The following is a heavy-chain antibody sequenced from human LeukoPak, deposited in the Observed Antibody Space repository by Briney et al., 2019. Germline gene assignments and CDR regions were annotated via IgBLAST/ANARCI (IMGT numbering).Heavy chain of an antibody. Sequence: SQTLSLTCAISGDIVSSNSAGWNWIRQSPSRGLEWLGRTYYRSKWYNDYVVSVKSRITISPDTSKNQFSLQLNFVTPEDTAVYYCARDRDLLFDSWGQGTLVTVSS. CDR2: TYYRSKWYN. CDR1: GDIVSSNSAG. CDR3: ARDRDLLFDS. V-gene: IGHV6-1*01. J-gene: IGHJ4*02. D-gene: IGHD1-26*01.